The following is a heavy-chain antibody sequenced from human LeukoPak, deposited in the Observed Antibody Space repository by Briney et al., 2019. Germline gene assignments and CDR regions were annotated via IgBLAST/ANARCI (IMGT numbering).Heavy chain of an antibody. D-gene: IGHD6-13*01. CDR3: TRLLIAGFDY. V-gene: IGHV3-73*01. Sequence: GGSLRLSCAASGFTFSGSAMHWVRQASGKGLEWVGRIRSKANNYATAYAASVKGRFTISRDDSKNTAYLQINSLKTEDTAVYYCTRLLIAGFDYWGQGTLVTISS. CDR2: IRSKANNYAT. CDR1: GFTFSGSA. J-gene: IGHJ4*02.